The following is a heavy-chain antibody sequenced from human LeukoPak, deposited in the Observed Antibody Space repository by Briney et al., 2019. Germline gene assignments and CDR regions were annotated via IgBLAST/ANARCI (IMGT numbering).Heavy chain of an antibody. D-gene: IGHD2-2*01. CDR3: ARVYSSTHNWFDT. V-gene: IGHV4-39*07. J-gene: IGHJ5*02. Sequence: SETLSLTCTVSGDSISTTSYFWAWIRQPPGGGLEWIASIYYSGTTYYKSSLKSRVTISIERTKNQFYLNLRSLTAADTALYFCARVYSSTHNWFDTWGQGTQVTVSS. CDR1: GDSISTTSYF. CDR2: IYYSGTT.